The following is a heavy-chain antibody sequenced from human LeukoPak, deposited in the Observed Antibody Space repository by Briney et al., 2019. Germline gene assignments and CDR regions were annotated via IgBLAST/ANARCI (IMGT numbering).Heavy chain of an antibody. CDR3: ARESYGD. J-gene: IGHJ4*02. CDR1: GGSFSGYY. Sequence: SETLSLTCAVYGGSFSGYYWSWIRQPPGKGLEWIGEINHSRSTNYNPSLKSRVTISVDTSKNQFSLKLSSVTAADTAVYYCARESYGDWGQGTLVTVSS. V-gene: IGHV4-34*01. D-gene: IGHD3-10*01. CDR2: INHSRST.